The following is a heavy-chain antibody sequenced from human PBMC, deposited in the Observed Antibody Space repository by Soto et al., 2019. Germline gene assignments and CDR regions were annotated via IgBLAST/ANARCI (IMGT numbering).Heavy chain of an antibody. CDR3: AIAEFIDCSGGSCYSNWFDP. Sequence: ASVKVSCKASGYTFTGYYMHWVRQAPGQGLEWMGWINPNSGGTNYAQKFQGWVTMTRDTSISTAYMELSRLRSDDTAVYYCAIAEFIDCSGGSCYSNWFDPWGQGTLVTVSS. CDR1: GYTFTGYY. V-gene: IGHV1-2*04. D-gene: IGHD2-15*01. J-gene: IGHJ5*02. CDR2: INPNSGGT.